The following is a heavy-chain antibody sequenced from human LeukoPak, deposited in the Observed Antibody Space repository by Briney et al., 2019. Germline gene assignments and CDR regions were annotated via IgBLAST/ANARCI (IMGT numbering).Heavy chain of an antibody. V-gene: IGHV4-38-2*01. CDR1: GYSFSSGYY. CDR2: IYHSGST. CDR3: ARGSSGWYLVDH. D-gene: IGHD6-19*01. J-gene: IGHJ4*02. Sequence: PSETLSLTCAVSGYSFSSGYYWGWIRPPPGKGLEWIGSIYHSGSTYYNPSLKSRVTISVDTSKNQFSLKLSSVTAADTAVYYCARGSSGWYLVDHWGQGTLITVSS.